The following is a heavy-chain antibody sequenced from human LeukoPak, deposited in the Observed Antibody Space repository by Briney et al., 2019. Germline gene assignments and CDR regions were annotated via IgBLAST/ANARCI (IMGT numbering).Heavy chain of an antibody. Sequence: PSQTLSLTCTVSGGSISSGSYYWSWIRQPAGKGLEWIGRIYTSGSTNYNPSLKSRVTISVDTSKNQFSLKLSSVTAADTAVYYCARDYPPTYYYDSSGYYQDAFDIWGQGTMVTVSS. CDR3: ARDYPPTYYYDSSGYYQDAFDI. D-gene: IGHD3-22*01. CDR1: GGSISSGSYY. CDR2: IYTSGST. J-gene: IGHJ3*02. V-gene: IGHV4-61*02.